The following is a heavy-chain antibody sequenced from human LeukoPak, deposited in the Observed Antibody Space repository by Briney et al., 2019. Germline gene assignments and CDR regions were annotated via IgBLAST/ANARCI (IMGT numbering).Heavy chain of an antibody. Sequence: SETLYLTCTVSGGSISSGGYYWSWIRQHPGTGLEWIGYIYYSGSTYYNPSLKSRVTISVDTSKNQFSLKLSSVTAADTAVYYCARGQRFYYYYGMDVWGQGTTVTVSS. CDR1: GGSISSGGYY. V-gene: IGHV4-31*03. CDR2: IYYSGST. J-gene: IGHJ6*02. CDR3: ARGQRFYYYYGMDV.